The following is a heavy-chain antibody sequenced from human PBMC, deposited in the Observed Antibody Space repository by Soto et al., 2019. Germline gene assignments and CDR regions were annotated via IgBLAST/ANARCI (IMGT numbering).Heavy chain of an antibody. D-gene: IGHD3-10*01. V-gene: IGHV4-31*03. Sequence: SETLSLTCTVSGGSINSGAYYWSWIRQHPGKGLERIGYIYYSGSTFYNPSLRSRVTVSVDTSKNQFSLRLTSVTAADTAVYYCARDRPIRDSGSPWIDPWGQGTLVTVSS. CDR2: IYYSGST. CDR1: GGSINSGAYY. J-gene: IGHJ5*02. CDR3: ARDRPIRDSGSPWIDP.